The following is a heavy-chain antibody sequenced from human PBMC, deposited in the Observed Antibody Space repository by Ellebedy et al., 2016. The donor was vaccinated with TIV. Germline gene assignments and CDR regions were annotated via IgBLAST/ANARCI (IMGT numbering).Heavy chain of an antibody. CDR1: GGSISSSSYY. CDR2: IYYSGNT. Sequence: MPSETLSLTCTVSGGSISSSSYYWGWIRQPPGKGLEWIGNIYYSGNTYYNPSLKSRVTMSVDTSKSQLSLRLRSVTAADTAVYYCARHRNGEWYFDYWGQGTLVTVSS. CDR3: ARHRNGEWYFDY. J-gene: IGHJ4*02. D-gene: IGHD1-14*01. V-gene: IGHV4-39*01.